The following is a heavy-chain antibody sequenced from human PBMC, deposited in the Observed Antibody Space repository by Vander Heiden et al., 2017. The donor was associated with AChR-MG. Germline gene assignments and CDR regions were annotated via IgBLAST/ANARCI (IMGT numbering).Heavy chain of an antibody. V-gene: IGHV3-23*01. J-gene: IGHJ4*02. Sequence: EVQLLESGGGLVQPGGSLRLSCAASGFTFSSYAMNWVRQAPGKGLEWVSTISGSDGRTYYADSVKGRFTISRDNSKNTLYLQMNSLRAEDTAVYYCAKALTSGWHLYVCDYWDQGTLGTVSS. CDR2: ISGSDGRT. CDR3: AKALTSGWHLYVCDY. D-gene: IGHD6-19*01. CDR1: GFTFSSYA.